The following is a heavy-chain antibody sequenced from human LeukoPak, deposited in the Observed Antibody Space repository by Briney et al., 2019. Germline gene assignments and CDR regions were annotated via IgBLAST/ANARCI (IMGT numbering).Heavy chain of an antibody. D-gene: IGHD3-22*01. CDR1: GFALTTYS. J-gene: IGHJ4*02. CDR3: AREETHSSGYPLFDY. CDR2: IDSSSSPI. V-gene: IGHV3-48*01. Sequence: GGSLRVSCAASGFALTTYSMSWVRQAPGKGLEWVSHIDSSSSPIYYADSVKGRFTISRDNAKNSLYLQMNSLRAEDTAVYYCAREETHSSGYPLFDYWGQGTLVTVSS.